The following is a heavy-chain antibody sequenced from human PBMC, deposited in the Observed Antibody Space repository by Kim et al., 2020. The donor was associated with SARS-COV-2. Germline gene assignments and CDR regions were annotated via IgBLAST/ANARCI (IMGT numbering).Heavy chain of an antibody. D-gene: IGHD7-27*01. CDR2: GST. J-gene: IGHJ4*02. Sequence: GSTYYNPSLKSRVTISVDTSKNQFSLKLSSVTAADTAVYYCAREAGDEDYWGQGTLVTVSS. CDR3: AREAGDEDY. V-gene: IGHV4-39*07.